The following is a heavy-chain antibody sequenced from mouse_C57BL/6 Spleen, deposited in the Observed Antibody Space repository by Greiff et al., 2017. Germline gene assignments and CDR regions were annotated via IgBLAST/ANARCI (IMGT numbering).Heavy chain of an antibody. D-gene: IGHD2-4*01. CDR3: AREKDPSTMITTSRYYFDY. V-gene: IGHV1-26*01. CDR1: GYTFTDYY. Sequence: EVQLQQSGPELVKPGASVKISCKASGYTFTDYYMNWVKQSHGKSLEWIGDINPNNGGTSYNQKFKGKATLTVDKSSSTAYMELRSLTSEDSAVYYCAREKDPSTMITTSRYYFDYWGQGTTLTVSS. CDR2: INPNNGGT. J-gene: IGHJ2*01.